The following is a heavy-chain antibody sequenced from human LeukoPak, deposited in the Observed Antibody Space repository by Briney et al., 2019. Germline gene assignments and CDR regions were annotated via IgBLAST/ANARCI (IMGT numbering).Heavy chain of an antibody. V-gene: IGHV1-69*04. Sequence: ASVKVSCKASGGTFSSYAISWVRQAPGQGLEWMGRIIPILGIANYARKFQGRVTITADKSTSTAYMELSSLRAEDTAVYYCARDLEDCSGGSRYSGLGWFDPWGQGTLVTVSS. CDR2: IIPILGIA. CDR1: GGTFSSYA. CDR3: ARDLEDCSGGSRYSGLGWFDP. D-gene: IGHD2-15*01. J-gene: IGHJ5*02.